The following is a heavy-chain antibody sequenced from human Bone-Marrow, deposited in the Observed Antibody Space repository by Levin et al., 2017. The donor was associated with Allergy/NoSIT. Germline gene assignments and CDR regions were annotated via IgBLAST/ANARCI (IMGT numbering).Heavy chain of an antibody. Sequence: GASVKVSCKASGYNFVAYYIHWVRQAPGQGLEWMGWINPNSGGTNYAQKFQPWVTMTRDTSTTTAFLELSRLTSGDTAIYYCARQPYDSTSWDFYGLDVWGEGTTVTVSS. CDR3: ARQPYDSTSWDFYGLDV. CDR2: INPNSGGT. J-gene: IGHJ6*04. CDR1: GYNFVAYY. D-gene: IGHD1-14*01. V-gene: IGHV1-2*04.